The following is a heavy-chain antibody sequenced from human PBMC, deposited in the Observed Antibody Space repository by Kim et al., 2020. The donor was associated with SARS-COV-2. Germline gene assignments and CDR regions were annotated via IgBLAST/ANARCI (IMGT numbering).Heavy chain of an antibody. V-gene: IGHV3-30*02. Sequence: VKGLFTISRDNSNNSLYLQMNSLRAEDTAVYYCAKATSGSYYVNYYGMDVWCQGTTVTVSS. CDR3: AKATSGSYYVNYYGMDV. D-gene: IGHD1-26*01. J-gene: IGHJ6*02.